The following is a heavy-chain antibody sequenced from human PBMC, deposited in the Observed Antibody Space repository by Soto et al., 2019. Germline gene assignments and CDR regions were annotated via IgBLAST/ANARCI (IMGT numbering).Heavy chain of an antibody. CDR1: GFTFTRYS. J-gene: IGHJ4*02. CDR3: ARESEDLTSNFDY. V-gene: IGHV3-21*06. Sequence: PGGSLRLSCAASGFTFTRYSMNWVRQAPGKGLGWVSSISSTTNYIYYGDSMKGRFTISRDNAKSSLYLEMNSLRAEDTAVYYCARESEDLTSNFDYWGQGTLVTVSS. CDR2: ISSTTNYI.